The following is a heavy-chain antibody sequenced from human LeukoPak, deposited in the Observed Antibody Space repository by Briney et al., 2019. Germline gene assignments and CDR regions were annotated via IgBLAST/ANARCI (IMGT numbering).Heavy chain of an antibody. D-gene: IGHD3-9*01. CDR1: GGSFSGYY. V-gene: IGHV4-34*01. CDR3: ASRTYYDILTGPPFDY. J-gene: IGHJ4*02. Sequence: PSETLSLTCAVYGGSFSGYYWSWIRQPPGKGLEWIGEINHSGSTNYNPSLRSRVTISVDTSKNQFSLKLSSVTAADTAVYYCASRTYYDILTGPPFDYWGQGTLVTVSS. CDR2: INHSGST.